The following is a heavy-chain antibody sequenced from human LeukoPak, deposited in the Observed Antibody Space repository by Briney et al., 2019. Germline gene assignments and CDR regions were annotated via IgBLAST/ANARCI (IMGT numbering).Heavy chain of an antibody. CDR2: IYYSGST. Sequence: SETLSLTCTVSGGSISSGGYYWSWIRQHPGKGLEWIGYIYYSGSTYYNPSLKSRVTISVDTSKNQFSLKLSSVTAADTAVYYCAGDTMVRGVIKIWGQGTMVTVSS. CDR3: AGDTMVRGVIKI. V-gene: IGHV4-31*03. J-gene: IGHJ3*02. D-gene: IGHD3-10*01. CDR1: GGSISSGGYY.